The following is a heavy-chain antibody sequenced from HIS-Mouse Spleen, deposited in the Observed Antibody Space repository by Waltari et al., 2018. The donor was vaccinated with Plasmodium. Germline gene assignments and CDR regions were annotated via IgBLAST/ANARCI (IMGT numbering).Heavy chain of an antibody. Sequence: QITLKESGPTLVKPTQTLTLTCTFSGFSLSTSGVGVGWIRQPPGKALEWLALIYWDDDKRYSPSLESRLTITKDTSKNQVVLTMTNMYPVDTATYYCAHRPDCSSTSCYGGFDYWGQGTLVTVSS. V-gene: IGHV2-5*02. J-gene: IGHJ4*02. D-gene: IGHD2-2*01. CDR2: IYWDDDK. CDR3: AHRPDCSSTSCYGGFDY. CDR1: GFSLSTSGVG.